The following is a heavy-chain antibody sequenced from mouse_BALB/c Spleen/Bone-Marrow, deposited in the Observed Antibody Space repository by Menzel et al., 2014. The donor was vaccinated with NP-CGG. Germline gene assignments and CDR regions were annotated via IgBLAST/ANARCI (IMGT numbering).Heavy chain of an antibody. CDR3: SGGLLGLDY. D-gene: IGHD1-1*01. J-gene: IGHJ2*01. CDR2: IDPYDSIT. Sequence: QVHVKQSGAELVRPGASVKLSCKASGYTFTSFWMNWVKQRPDQGLEWIGRIDPYDSITHYNRIFKDKAILTVDKSSSTAYMQLSSLASEDSAVYYCSGGLLGLDYWGQGTTLTVSS. CDR1: GYTFTSFW. V-gene: IGHV1-52*01.